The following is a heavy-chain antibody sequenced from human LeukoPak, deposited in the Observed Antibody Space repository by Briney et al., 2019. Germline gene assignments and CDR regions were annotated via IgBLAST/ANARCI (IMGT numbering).Heavy chain of an antibody. J-gene: IGHJ4*02. Sequence: GGSLRLSCAASGFTFSSYWMSWVRQAPGKGLEWVANIKQDGSEKYYVDSVKGRFTISRDNAKNSLYLQMHSLRAEDTAVYYCARGPLIAPYYFDYWGQGTLVTVSS. CDR1: GFTFSSYW. CDR2: IKQDGSEK. CDR3: ARGPLIAPYYFDY. D-gene: IGHD2/OR15-2a*01. V-gene: IGHV3-7*01.